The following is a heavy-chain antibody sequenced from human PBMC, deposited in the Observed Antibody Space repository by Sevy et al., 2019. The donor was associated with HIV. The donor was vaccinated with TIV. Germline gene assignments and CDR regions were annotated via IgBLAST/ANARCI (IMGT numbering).Heavy chain of an antibody. D-gene: IGHD3-22*01. Sequence: GGSLRLSCVASGFTFSDYVMSWVRQPPGKGLEWVSSMNWKGDNTGYADSLKGRFTISRDSTNNSLFLQINSLRVEDTALYYCARNTYYYDSTGYGAFDLWGQGTMVTVSS. V-gene: IGHV3-20*04. CDR1: GFTFSDYV. J-gene: IGHJ3*01. CDR2: MNWKGDNT. CDR3: ARNTYYYDSTGYGAFDL.